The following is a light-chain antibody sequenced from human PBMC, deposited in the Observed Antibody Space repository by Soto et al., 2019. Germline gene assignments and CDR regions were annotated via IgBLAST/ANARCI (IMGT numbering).Light chain of an antibody. J-gene: IGLJ2*01. CDR2: EGS. CDR1: SSDVGSYNL. V-gene: IGLV2-23*01. Sequence: QSALTQPASVSGSPGQSITISCTGTSSDVGSYNLVSWYQQHPGKAPKIMIYEGSKRPSGVSNRVSGSKSGNTASLTISGLQAEDEADYYCCSYAGSSPVVFGGGTKLTVL. CDR3: CSYAGSSPVV.